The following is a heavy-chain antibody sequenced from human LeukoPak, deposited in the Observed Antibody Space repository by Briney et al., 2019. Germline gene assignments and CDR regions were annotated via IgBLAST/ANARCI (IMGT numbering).Heavy chain of an antibody. Sequence: GGSLRLSCATSGLTFRTTWMHWVRQAPGKGLMWVSRMNGEGTTIDYADSVKGRFTVSRDYAKNTLFLQMNNLRTEGTALYFCATARNFRFEYWGQGTLVTVSS. CDR1: GLTFRTTW. V-gene: IGHV3-74*01. CDR3: ATARNFRFEY. D-gene: IGHD1-7*01. CDR2: MNGEGTTI. J-gene: IGHJ4*02.